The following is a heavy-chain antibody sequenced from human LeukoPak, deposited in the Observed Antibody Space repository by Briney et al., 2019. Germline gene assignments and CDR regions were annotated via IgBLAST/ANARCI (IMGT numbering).Heavy chain of an antibody. CDR3: ARARSWDAFDI. CDR1: GGSISSYY. V-gene: IGHV4-59*01. CDR2: IYYSGST. D-gene: IGHD6-13*01. Sequence: SETLSLTCTVSGGSISSYYWSWILQPPAKGLEWIGYIYYSGSTNYNPSLKSRVTISVDTSKNQFSLKLSSVTAADTAVYYCARARSWDAFDIWGQGTMVTVSS. J-gene: IGHJ3*02.